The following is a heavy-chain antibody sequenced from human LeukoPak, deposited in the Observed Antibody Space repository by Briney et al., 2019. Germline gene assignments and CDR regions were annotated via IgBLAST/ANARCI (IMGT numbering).Heavy chain of an antibody. CDR2: IKQDGSEK. Sequence: GGSLRLSCAASGFTFSSYWMSWVRQAPGKGLEWVANIKQDGSEKYYVDSVKGRFAISRDNAKNSLYLQMNSLRAEDTAVYYCARTYGDLYYYYYYGMDVWGQGTTVTVSS. J-gene: IGHJ6*02. CDR3: ARTYGDLYYYYYYGMDV. D-gene: IGHD4-17*01. CDR1: GFTFSSYW. V-gene: IGHV3-7*01.